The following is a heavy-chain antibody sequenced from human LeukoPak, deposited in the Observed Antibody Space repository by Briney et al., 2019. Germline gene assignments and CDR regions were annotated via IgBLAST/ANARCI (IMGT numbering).Heavy chain of an antibody. CDR3: GRGGLGPLLWFGERGYYFDY. Sequence: ASVRVSSRASGYTFTIYYMHWVRQAPGQGREWRGIINPSGGSTSYTQKFQGRVTMTRDTSTSTVYMELSRLRSEDTAVYYCGRGGLGPLLWFGERGYYFDYWGQGTLVTVSS. CDR2: INPSGGST. D-gene: IGHD3-10*01. CDR1: GYTFTIYY. V-gene: IGHV1-46*01. J-gene: IGHJ4*02.